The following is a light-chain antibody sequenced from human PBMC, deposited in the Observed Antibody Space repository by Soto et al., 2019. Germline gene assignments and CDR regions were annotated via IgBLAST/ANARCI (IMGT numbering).Light chain of an antibody. CDR3: QSYDRSLGGWV. CDR1: SSNIGAGYD. J-gene: IGLJ3*02. V-gene: IGLV1-40*01. CDR2: GNS. Sequence: QSVLTQPPSVSGAPGQRVTISCTGSSSNIGAGYDVHWYQQLPGTAPKLLIYGNSNRPSGVPDRFSGSKSGTSASLAITGLQGGDGADYYCQSYDRSLGGWVFGGGTKLTVL.